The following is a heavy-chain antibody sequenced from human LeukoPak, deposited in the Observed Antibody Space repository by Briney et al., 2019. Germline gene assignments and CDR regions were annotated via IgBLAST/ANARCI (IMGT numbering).Heavy chain of an antibody. CDR1: GFGFRSYA. CDR2: ISYGDGTA. D-gene: IGHD5-12*01. J-gene: IGHJ4*02. CDR3: AKDRGYTGYDSGGIDF. V-gene: IGHV3-23*01. Sequence: GGSLRLSCAASGFGFRSYAMNWVRQSPGKGLEWVSSISYGDGTAFYAGSVKGRFTVSRDNSRSTLYLQMVSLRAEDTAVYYCAKDRGYTGYDSGGIDFWGQGTLVTVSS.